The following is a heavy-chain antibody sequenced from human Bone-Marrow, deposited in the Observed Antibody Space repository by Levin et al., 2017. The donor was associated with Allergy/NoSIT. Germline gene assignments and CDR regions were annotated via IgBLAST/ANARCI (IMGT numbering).Heavy chain of an antibody. CDR2: ITHSGRT. Sequence: SETLSLTCTLSGGATSIFYWNWIRQSPGKGLEWLGYITHSGRTNYNPSLKSRLTVSLDTSKNQFSLNLNSMTTADTAIYYCARDTGGFAFDLWGQGTLVTVSS. V-gene: IGHV4-59*01. J-gene: IGHJ3*01. CDR1: GGATSIFY. D-gene: IGHD2-8*02. CDR3: ARDTGGFAFDL.